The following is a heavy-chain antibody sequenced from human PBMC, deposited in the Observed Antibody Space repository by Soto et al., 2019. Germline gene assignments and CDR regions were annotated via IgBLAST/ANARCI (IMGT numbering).Heavy chain of an antibody. Sequence: SETLSLTCTVSGGSISSGGYYWSWIRQHPGKGLEWIGYIYYSGSTYYNPSLKSRVTISVDTSKNQFSPKLSSVTAADTAVYYCARARVSPNENWIDPRGQGTLVTVSS. CDR2: IYYSGST. J-gene: IGHJ5*02. CDR1: GGSISSGGYY. V-gene: IGHV4-31*03. CDR3: ARARVSPNENWIDP.